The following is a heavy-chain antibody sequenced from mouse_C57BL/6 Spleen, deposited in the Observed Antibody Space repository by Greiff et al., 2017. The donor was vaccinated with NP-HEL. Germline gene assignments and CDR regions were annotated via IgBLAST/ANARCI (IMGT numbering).Heavy chain of an antibody. J-gene: IGHJ2*01. CDR3: TTDYYGSIYFDY. D-gene: IGHD1-1*01. CDR2: IDPEDGDT. CDR1: GFNIKDYY. V-gene: IGHV14-1*01. Sequence: VHVKQSGAELVRPGASVKLSCTASGFNIKDYYMHWVKQRPEQGLEWIGRIDPEDGDTEYAPKFQGKATMTADTSSNTASLQLSSLTSEDTAVYYCTTDYYGSIYFDYWGQGTTLTVSS.